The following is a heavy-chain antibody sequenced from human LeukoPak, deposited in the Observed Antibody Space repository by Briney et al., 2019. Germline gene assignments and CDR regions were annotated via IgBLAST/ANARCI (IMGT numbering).Heavy chain of an antibody. CDR1: GFTFRSYA. CDR2: IGSGGDIT. Sequence: PGGSLRLSCVASGFTFRSYAMSWVRQAPGKGLEWVSGIGSGGDITYYADSVKGRFTFSRDNAKNSLYLQMNSLRAEDTALYYCARDSSSWYVSEHWGQGTLVTVSS. D-gene: IGHD6-13*01. V-gene: IGHV3-23*01. CDR3: ARDSSSWYVSEH. J-gene: IGHJ1*01.